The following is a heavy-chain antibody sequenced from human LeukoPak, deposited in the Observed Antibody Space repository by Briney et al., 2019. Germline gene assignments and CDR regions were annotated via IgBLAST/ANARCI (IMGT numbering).Heavy chain of an antibody. CDR3: ARTPIVATNYYYYYYMDV. Sequence: SETLSLTCTVSGGSISSHYWSWIRQPPGKGLEWIGYIYYSGSTNYNPSLKSRVTISVDTSKNQFSLKLSSVTAADTAVYYCARTPIVATNYYYYYYMDVWGKGTTVTVSS. V-gene: IGHV4-59*11. J-gene: IGHJ6*03. CDR1: GGSISSHY. CDR2: IYYSGST. D-gene: IGHD5-12*01.